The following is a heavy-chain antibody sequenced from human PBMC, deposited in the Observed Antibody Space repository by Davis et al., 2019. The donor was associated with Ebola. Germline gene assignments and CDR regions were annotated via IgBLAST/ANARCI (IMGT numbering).Heavy chain of an antibody. CDR2: ISGSGGST. CDR3: TKRAGGSGSPIDS. CDR1: GFTFNNYA. D-gene: IGHD3-10*01. Sequence: PGGSLRLSCAASGFTFNNYAMTWVRQAPEKGLEWVSGISGSGGSTYYADYAKGRFTISRDNSKNTLYLQMNSLRAEDTALYYCTKRAGGSGSPIDSWGQGTLVSVSS. J-gene: IGHJ4*02. V-gene: IGHV3-23*01.